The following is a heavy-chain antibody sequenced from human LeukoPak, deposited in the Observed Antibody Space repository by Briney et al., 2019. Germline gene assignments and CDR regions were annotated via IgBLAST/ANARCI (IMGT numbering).Heavy chain of an antibody. V-gene: IGHV1-18*01. J-gene: IGHJ6*02. CDR2: ISAYNGNT. Sequence: ASVKVSCRASGYTFTSYGISWGRQAPGQGLEWMGWISAYNGNTNYAQKLQGRVTMTTDTSTSTAYMELRRLRSDDTAVYYCARAVYSGSYYYYGMDVWGQGTTVTVSS. CDR1: GYTFTSYG. CDR3: ARAVYSGSYYYYGMDV. D-gene: IGHD1-26*01.